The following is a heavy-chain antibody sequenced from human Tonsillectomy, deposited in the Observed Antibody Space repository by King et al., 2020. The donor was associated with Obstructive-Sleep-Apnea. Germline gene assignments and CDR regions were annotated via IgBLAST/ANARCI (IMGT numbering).Heavy chain of an antibody. CDR3: ARDSSIFYYFDY. Sequence: QLQESGPGLVKPSETLSLTCTVSGGSISNYYWSWIRQPPGKGLEWIGYVSYSGSTNYNPSLKGRVTISVDTSKNQFPLKLSHVTAADTAVYYCARDSSIFYYFDYWGQGTLVTVSS. CDR1: GGSISNYY. CDR2: VSYSGST. V-gene: IGHV4-59*01. J-gene: IGHJ4*02. D-gene: IGHD6-6*01.